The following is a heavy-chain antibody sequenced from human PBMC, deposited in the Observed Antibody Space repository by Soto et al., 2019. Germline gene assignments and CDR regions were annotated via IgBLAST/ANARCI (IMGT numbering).Heavy chain of an antibody. Sequence: QLQLQESGSGLVKPSQTLSLTCAVSGGSISSGGYSWSWIRQPPGKGLEWIGYIYHSGSTYYNPSRKSRVTIAVDRAKNQFALKLSSVTAADTAVYYCAAGGGLPRYYWGQGTLVTVSS. V-gene: IGHV4-30-2*01. D-gene: IGHD5-12*01. J-gene: IGHJ4*02. CDR3: AAGGGLPRYY. CDR2: IYHSGST. CDR1: GGSISSGGYS.